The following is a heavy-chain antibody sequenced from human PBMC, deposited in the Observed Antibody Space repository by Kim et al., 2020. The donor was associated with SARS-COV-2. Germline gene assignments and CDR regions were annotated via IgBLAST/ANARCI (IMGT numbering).Heavy chain of an antibody. CDR3: AREVNNVSSEFGLDL. CDR2: IDVAGGT. V-gene: IGHV3-13*04. D-gene: IGHD3-22*01. Sequence: GSLRLSCAASVFAFNTYDFHWVRQATGKGLEWVSAIDVAGGTYYSDSVKGRFTISSENAKNPVHLQMNSLSDGDTAVYYCAREVNNVSSEFGLDLCGQGTLVTVSS. CDR1: VFAFNTYD. J-gene: IGHJ5*02.